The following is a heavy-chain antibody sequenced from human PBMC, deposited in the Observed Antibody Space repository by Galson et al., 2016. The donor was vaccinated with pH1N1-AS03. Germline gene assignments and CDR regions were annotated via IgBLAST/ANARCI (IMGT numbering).Heavy chain of an antibody. CDR1: GFIFSSYE. D-gene: IGHD3-9*01. V-gene: IGHV3-48*03. CDR2: ISSSGNTI. CDR3: ARALSEQYYDILTGNDP. Sequence: SLRLSCAASGFIFSSYEMNWVRQAPGKGLEWVSYISSSGNTIYYADSVKGRFTISRVNAKNSLYLQMNSLRAEDTAVYYCARALSEQYYDILTGNDPWGQGTRVTGSA. J-gene: IGHJ5*02.